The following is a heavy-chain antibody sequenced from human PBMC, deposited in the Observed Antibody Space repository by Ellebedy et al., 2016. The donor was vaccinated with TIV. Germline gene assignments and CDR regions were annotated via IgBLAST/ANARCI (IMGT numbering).Heavy chain of an antibody. Sequence: GGSLRLSCAASGFTFSSYWMHWVRQAPGKGLEWVAVISYDGSNKYYADSVKGRFTISRDNSKNTLYLQMNSLRAEDTAVYYCAKDISAGLAAAGEDYWGQGTLVTVSS. V-gene: IGHV3-30*18. CDR3: AKDISAGLAAAGEDY. CDR2: ISYDGSNK. D-gene: IGHD6-13*01. CDR1: GFTFSSYW. J-gene: IGHJ4*02.